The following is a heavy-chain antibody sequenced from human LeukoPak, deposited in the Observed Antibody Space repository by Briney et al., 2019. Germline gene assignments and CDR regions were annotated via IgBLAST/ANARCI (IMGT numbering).Heavy chain of an antibody. D-gene: IGHD3-3*01. J-gene: IGHJ4*02. CDR1: GFTFSSYA. CDR3: AKQGSAYVSRDYRDY. V-gene: IGHV3-23*01. CDR2: IRGSGGST. Sequence: PGGSLRLSCAASGFTFSSYAMSWVRQAPGKWLEWVSAIRGSGGSTYYANSVKGRSTISRDNSKSTLYLQMNSLRAEDTAVYYCAKQGSAYVSRDYRDYWGQGTLVTVSS.